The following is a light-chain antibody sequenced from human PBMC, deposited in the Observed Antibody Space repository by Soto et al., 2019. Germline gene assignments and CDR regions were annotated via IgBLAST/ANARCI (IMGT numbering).Light chain of an antibody. CDR3: QQYYSYPWT. V-gene: IGKV1-8*01. Sequence: AIRMTQSPSSLSASTGDRVTITCRASQGISSYLAWYQQKPGKAPKLLIYAASTLQSGVPSRFIGSGSGTDFTLTISCLQSEDFATYYCQQYYSYPWTFGQGNKVEIK. CDR1: QGISSY. CDR2: AAS. J-gene: IGKJ1*01.